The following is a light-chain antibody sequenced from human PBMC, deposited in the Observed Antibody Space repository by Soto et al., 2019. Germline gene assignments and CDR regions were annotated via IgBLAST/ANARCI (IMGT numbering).Light chain of an antibody. J-gene: IGKJ5*01. CDR3: HQYGSSPVT. Sequence: EIVMTQSPATLSVSPGERATLSCRASQSVSSNYLAWYQQKPGQAPRLLIYGASNRATGIPDRFSGSGSETDSTLTISRLEPEDFAVYYCHQYGSSPVTFGQGTRLEIK. V-gene: IGKV3-20*01. CDR1: QSVSSNY. CDR2: GAS.